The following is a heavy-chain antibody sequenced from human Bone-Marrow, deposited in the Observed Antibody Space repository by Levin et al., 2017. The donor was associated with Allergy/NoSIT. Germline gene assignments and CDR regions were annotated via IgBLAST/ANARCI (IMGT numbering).Heavy chain of an antibody. J-gene: IGHJ4*02. CDR2: IKQDGSEK. CDR3: ARAIATSY. CDR1: GFTFSSFW. Sequence: SCAASGFTFSSFWMSWVRQAPGKGLEWVANIKQDGSEKSYVDSVKGRFTISRDNAKNSLYLEMNSLRVEDTAIYYCARAIATSYWGRGTLVTVPS. D-gene: IGHD6-13*01. V-gene: IGHV3-7*01.